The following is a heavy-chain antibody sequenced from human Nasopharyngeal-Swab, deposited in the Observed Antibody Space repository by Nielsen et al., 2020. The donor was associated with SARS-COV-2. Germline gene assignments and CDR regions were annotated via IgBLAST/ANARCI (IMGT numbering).Heavy chain of an antibody. Sequence: GESLKISCKGSGSSFSSYWIGWVRQMPGKGLEWMGIMYPRDSDTRYSPSFQGQVTISADKSISTAYLQWSSLKASDTAMYYCATAYSGNYYWDYWGQGTLVTVSS. D-gene: IGHD1-26*01. J-gene: IGHJ4*02. CDR1: GSSFSSYW. CDR3: ATAYSGNYYWDY. V-gene: IGHV5-51*01. CDR2: MYPRDSDT.